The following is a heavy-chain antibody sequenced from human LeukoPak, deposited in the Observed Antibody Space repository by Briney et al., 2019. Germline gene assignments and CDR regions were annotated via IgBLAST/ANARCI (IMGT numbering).Heavy chain of an antibody. CDR2: IYYSGST. V-gene: IGHV4-59*08. J-gene: IGHJ4*02. D-gene: IGHD5-18*01. CDR3: ARGTAMAVFDY. Sequence: SETLSLTCTVSGGSISSYYWSWIRQPPGKGLEWIGYIYYSGSTNYNPSLKSRVTISVDTSKNQFSLKLSSVTAADTAVYYCARGTAMAVFDYWGQGTLVTVSS. CDR1: GGSISSYY.